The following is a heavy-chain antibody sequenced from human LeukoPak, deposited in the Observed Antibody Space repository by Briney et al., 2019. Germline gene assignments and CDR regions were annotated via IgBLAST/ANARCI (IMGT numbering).Heavy chain of an antibody. CDR2: IKSKTDGETT. V-gene: IGHV3-15*01. Sequence: GGSLRLSCAASGFTFNYAWMSWVRQAPRKGLEWVGRIKSKTDGETTDYAAPVKGRFTISRDDSKNTLYLQMNSLKTEDTALYYCTTAPSGYAYMNGWHLDYWGQGALVTVSS. D-gene: IGHD5-18*01. CDR1: GFTFNYAW. J-gene: IGHJ4*02. CDR3: TTAPSGYAYMNGWHLDY.